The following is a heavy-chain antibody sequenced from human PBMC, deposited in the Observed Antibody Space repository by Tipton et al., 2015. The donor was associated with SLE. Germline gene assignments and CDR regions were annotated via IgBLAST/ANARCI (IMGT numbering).Heavy chain of an antibody. V-gene: IGHV3-74*01. Sequence: SLRLSCAASGFTFSSYWMHWVRQAPGKGLVWVSRINSDGRSTSYADSVKGRFTISRDNAKNTLYLQMNSLRAEDTAVYYCARDRLHGAEGAFDIWGQGTMVTVSS. D-gene: IGHD2-21*01. J-gene: IGHJ3*02. CDR1: GFTFSSYW. CDR2: INSDGRST. CDR3: ARDRLHGAEGAFDI.